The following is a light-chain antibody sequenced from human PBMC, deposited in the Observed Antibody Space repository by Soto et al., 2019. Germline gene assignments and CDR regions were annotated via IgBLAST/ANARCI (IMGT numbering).Light chain of an antibody. CDR2: WAS. V-gene: IGKV4-1*01. J-gene: IGKJ4*01. CDR3: QQYYSTPLT. CDR1: QSILYSSSNKNY. Sequence: DIVITQYPDSLAVSLGERATINCKSSQSILYSSSNKNYLAWYQQKPGQPPKLLIYWASTRESGVPERFSGSGSGTDFTLTISSLQAEDVAVYYCQQYYSTPLTFGGGTKVEIK.